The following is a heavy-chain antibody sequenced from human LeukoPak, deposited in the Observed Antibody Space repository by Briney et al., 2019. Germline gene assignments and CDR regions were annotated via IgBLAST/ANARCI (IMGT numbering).Heavy chain of an antibody. V-gene: IGHV4-34*01. CDR3: ARAASVGMVRGEPGGVDY. J-gene: IGHJ4*02. CDR2: INHSGST. Sequence: SETLSLTCAVCGGSFSGYYWSWIRQPPGKGLEWIGEINHSGSTNYNPSLKSRVTISVDTSKNQFSLKLSSVTAADTAVYYCARAASVGMVRGEPGGVDYWGQGTLVTVSS. D-gene: IGHD3-10*01. CDR1: GGSFSGYY.